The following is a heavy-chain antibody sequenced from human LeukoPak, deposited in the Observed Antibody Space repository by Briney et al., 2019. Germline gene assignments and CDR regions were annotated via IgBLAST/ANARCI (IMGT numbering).Heavy chain of an antibody. V-gene: IGHV1-69*13. J-gene: IGHJ4*02. CDR3: ARAHWDTAMVPLDY. CDR1: GGTFSSYA. D-gene: IGHD5-18*01. Sequence: GASVKVSCKASGGTFSSYAISWVRQAPGQGLEWMGGIIPIFGTANYAQKFQGRVTITADESTSTAYMELSSLRSEDTAVYYCARAHWDTAMVPLDYWGQGTLVTVSS. CDR2: IIPIFGTA.